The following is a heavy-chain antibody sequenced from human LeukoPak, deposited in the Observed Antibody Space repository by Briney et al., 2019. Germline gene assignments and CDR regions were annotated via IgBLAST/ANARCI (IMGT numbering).Heavy chain of an antibody. J-gene: IGHJ6*02. CDR2: ISSSSYI. CDR1: GFTFSSYS. CDR3: ARASGYCSSTSCYGRYYYGMDV. Sequence: GGSLRLSCAASGFTFSSYSMNWVRQAPGKGLEWVSSISSSSYIYYADSVKGRFTISRDNAKNSLYLQMNSLRAEDTAVYYCARASGYCSSTSCYGRYYYGMDVWGQGTTVTVSS. V-gene: IGHV3-21*01. D-gene: IGHD2-2*01.